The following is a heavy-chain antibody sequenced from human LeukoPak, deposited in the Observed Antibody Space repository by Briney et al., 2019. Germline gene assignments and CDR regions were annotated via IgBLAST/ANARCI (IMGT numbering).Heavy chain of an antibody. CDR2: ISGSGGST. CDR3: AKYGYSYGGNYYGLDV. CDR1: GFTFSSYA. D-gene: IGHD5-18*01. Sequence: GGSLRLSCAASGFTFSSYAMSWVSQAPGKGLEWVSAISGSGGSTYYADSVKGRFTISRDNSKNTLYLQMNSLRAEDTAVYYCAKYGYSYGGNYYGLDVWGQGTTVTVSS. J-gene: IGHJ6*02. V-gene: IGHV3-23*01.